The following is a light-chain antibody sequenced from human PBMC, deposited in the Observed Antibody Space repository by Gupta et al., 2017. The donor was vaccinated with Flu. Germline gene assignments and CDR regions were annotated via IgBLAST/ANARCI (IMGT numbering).Light chain of an antibody. J-gene: IGKJ1*01. CDR2: WSP. V-gene: IGKV4-1*01. CDR1: QSVLYNSNNKNN. Sequence: DIVMTQSPDSLAVSLGERATINCKSSQSVLYNSNNKNNLAWYQQKPGQPPRLLIYWSPTRESGVPDRFSASGSGTDFTLTISSLQAEDVAVYYCQQYYDTPWTFGQGTKVELK. CDR3: QQYYDTPWT.